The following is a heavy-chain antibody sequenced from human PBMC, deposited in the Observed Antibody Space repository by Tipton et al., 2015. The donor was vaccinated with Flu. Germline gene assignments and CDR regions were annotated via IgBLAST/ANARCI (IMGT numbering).Heavy chain of an antibody. V-gene: IGHV3-33*06. Sequence: SLRLSCAVSGFTSSSFGVHWVRQAPGKGLEWVAVVYYDGTNRNYADSVRGRFTISKQSLENTVFLQMNSLRAEDSAVYYCAKGLCGTPNCYWRGLLDYWGQGALVTVSS. D-gene: IGHD2-21*01. CDR1: GFTSSSFG. J-gene: IGHJ4*02. CDR3: AKGLCGTPNCYWRGLLDY. CDR2: VYYDGTNR.